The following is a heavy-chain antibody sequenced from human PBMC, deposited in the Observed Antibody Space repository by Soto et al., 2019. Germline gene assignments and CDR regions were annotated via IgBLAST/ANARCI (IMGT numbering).Heavy chain of an antibody. J-gene: IGHJ6*02. Sequence: PSETLSLTCTVSGGSISSYYWSWIRQPPGKGLEWIGYIYYSGSTNYNPSLKSRVTISVDTSKNQFSLKLSSVTAADTAVYYCARVLARQWLPYGMDVWGQGTTVTGSS. CDR3: ARVLARQWLPYGMDV. CDR1: GGSISSYY. D-gene: IGHD6-19*01. CDR2: IYYSGST. V-gene: IGHV4-59*01.